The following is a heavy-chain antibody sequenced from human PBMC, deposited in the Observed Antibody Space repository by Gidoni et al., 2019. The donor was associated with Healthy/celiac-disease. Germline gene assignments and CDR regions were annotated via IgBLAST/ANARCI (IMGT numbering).Heavy chain of an antibody. V-gene: IGHV1-46*01. J-gene: IGHJ6*02. CDR1: GYTSTNYY. Sequence: QVQLVQSGAEVKKPGASVKVSCKASGYTSTNYYMHWVRQAPGQGLEWMGIINPSGGSTSYAQKFQGRVTMTRDTSTSTVYMELSSLRSEDTAVYYCARDPCGGDCYLAPPPYYYYYYGMDVWGQGTTVTVSS. D-gene: IGHD2-21*02. CDR3: ARDPCGGDCYLAPPPYYYYYYGMDV. CDR2: INPSGGST.